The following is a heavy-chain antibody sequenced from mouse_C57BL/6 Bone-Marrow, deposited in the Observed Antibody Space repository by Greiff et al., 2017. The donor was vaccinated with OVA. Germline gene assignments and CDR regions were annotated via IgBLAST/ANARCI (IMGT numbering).Heavy chain of an antibody. Sequence: EVQVVESGGGLVKPGGSLKLSCAASGFTFSSYAMPWVRQTPEKRLEWVATISDGGSYTYYPDNVKGRFTISRDNAKNNLYLQMSHLKSEDTAMYYCAREDYGSSYLYAMDYWGQGTSVTVSS. CDR3: AREDYGSSYLYAMDY. D-gene: IGHD1-1*01. CDR1: GFTFSSYA. CDR2: ISDGGSYT. J-gene: IGHJ4*01. V-gene: IGHV5-4*01.